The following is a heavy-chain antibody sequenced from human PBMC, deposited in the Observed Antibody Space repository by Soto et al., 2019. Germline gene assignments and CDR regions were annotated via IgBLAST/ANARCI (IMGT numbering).Heavy chain of an antibody. CDR1: GYTFTNHG. V-gene: IGHV1-18*04. J-gene: IGHJ3*02. D-gene: IGHD3-16*01. CDR2: INPSNANV. Sequence: QVQLVQSGAEVKKPGASVKVSCKTSGYTFTNHGINWVRQAPGQGLEWMGWINPSNANVNYAQKFQGRVTMTTDTSTSTAYMDLRSLTSDDTAVYYCARDRVAGIWGDAFDIWGQGTMVTVSS. CDR3: ARDRVAGIWGDAFDI.